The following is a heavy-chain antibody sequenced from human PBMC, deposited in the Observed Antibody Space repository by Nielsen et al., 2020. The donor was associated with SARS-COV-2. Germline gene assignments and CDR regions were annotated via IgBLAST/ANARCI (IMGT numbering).Heavy chain of an antibody. CDR3: ATLDYGDYAHYYMEV. CDR1: GFTFPTYA. D-gene: IGHD4-17*01. J-gene: IGHJ6*03. CDR2: ISGSGIST. Sequence: GESLKISCAASGFTFPTYAMGWVRQAPGKGLEWVSGISGSGISTYDADFVKGRFTISRDNSKNTLYLQMNSLRAEDTAVYYCATLDYGDYAHYYMEVWGVGTTVTVSS. V-gene: IGHV3-23*01.